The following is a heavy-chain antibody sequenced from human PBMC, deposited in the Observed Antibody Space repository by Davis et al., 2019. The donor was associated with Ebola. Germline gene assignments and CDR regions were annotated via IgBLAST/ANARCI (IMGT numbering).Heavy chain of an antibody. J-gene: IGHJ4*02. CDR1: GFSFSNYG. CDR3: AKKIRPNDY. Sequence: PGGSLRLSCAVSGFSFSNYGMNWVRQAPGKGLEWVSAISGSGGRTYYADSVKGRFTISRDDSKNTLFLQMNSLGAEDTARYFCAKKIRPNDYWGQGTLVTVSS. V-gene: IGHV3-23*01. CDR2: ISGSGGRT.